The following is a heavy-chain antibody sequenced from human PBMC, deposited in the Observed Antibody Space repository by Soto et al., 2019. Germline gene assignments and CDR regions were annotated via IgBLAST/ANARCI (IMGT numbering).Heavy chain of an antibody. Sequence: SETLALTCTVSGGSVSSGGYYFGCIRQHPGKGLEWIGYIYYSGSTYYNPSLKSRVTISVDTSKNQFSLKLSSVTAADTAVYYCARDSSGWNDAFDIWGQGTMVTVSS. J-gene: IGHJ3*02. CDR3: ARDSSGWNDAFDI. D-gene: IGHD6-19*01. CDR1: GGSVSSGGYY. V-gene: IGHV4-31*03. CDR2: IYYSGST.